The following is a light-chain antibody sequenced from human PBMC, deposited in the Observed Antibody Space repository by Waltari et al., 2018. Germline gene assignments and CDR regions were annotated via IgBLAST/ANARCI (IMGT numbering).Light chain of an antibody. V-gene: IGKV4-1*01. Sequence: DIVLTQSPDSLAVSLGERATIHCKPSQSLLSSFNIKTYIAWYQQKPGQPPKLLINWASARGSGVPERFSGSGSETDFTLTISSLQAEDVAVYYCHHYYIPPLTFGQGTRLEIK. CDR3: HHYYIPPLT. CDR2: WAS. J-gene: IGKJ5*01. CDR1: QSLLSSFNIKTY.